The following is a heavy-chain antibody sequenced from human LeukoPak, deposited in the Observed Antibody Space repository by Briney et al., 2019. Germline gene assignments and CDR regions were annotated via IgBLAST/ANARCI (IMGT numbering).Heavy chain of an antibody. J-gene: IGHJ4*02. D-gene: IGHD5-18*01. CDR2: IKEDGYEK. V-gene: IGHV3-7*01. Sequence: PGGSLRLSCAASGFTFSSYWMSWVRQAPGKGLEWVANIKEDGYEKYYVHSVKGRFTISRDNAKDSLYLQMNSLRAEDTAVYYCARDGYNSGYLKALDYWGQGTLLTVSS. CDR3: ARDGYNSGYLKALDY. CDR1: GFTFSSYW.